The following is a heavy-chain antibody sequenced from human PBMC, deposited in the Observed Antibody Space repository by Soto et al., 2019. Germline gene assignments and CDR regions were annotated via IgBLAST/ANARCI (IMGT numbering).Heavy chain of an antibody. CDR3: AAGFGGDGFWSGYTIDY. CDR2: IVVGSGNT. J-gene: IGHJ4*02. CDR1: GFTFTSSA. D-gene: IGHD3-3*01. Sequence: SVKVSCKASGFTFTSSAVQWVRQARGQRLEWIGWIVVGSGNTNYAQKFQERVTITRDMSTSTAYMELSSLRSEDTAVYYCAAGFGGDGFWSGYTIDYWGQGTLVTVYS. V-gene: IGHV1-58*01.